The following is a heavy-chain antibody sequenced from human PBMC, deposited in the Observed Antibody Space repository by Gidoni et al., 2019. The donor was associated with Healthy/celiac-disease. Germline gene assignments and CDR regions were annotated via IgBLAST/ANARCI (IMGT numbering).Heavy chain of an antibody. CDR1: GFTFSDYY. Sequence: QVQLVESEGGLVKPGGSLRLSCAASGFTFSDYYMSWIRQAPGKGLEWVSYISRSCSTIYYADAVKGRFSISRDNAKNSLYLQMNSLRAEDTAVYYCEREYWITNYGGNSGYFDYWGQGTLVTVSS. D-gene: IGHD4-17*01. J-gene: IGHJ4*02. V-gene: IGHV3-11*01. CDR3: EREYWITNYGGNSGYFDY. CDR2: ISRSCSTI.